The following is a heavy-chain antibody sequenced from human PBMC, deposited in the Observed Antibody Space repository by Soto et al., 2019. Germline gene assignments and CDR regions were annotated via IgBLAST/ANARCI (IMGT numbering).Heavy chain of an antibody. V-gene: IGHV1-18*01. Sequence: QVHLVQSGAEVRKPGASVKVSCKGSGYTFTTYGITLVRQAPGQGLEWMGWISAHNDNTNYAQKVQGRVTVTRDTSKSTAYMELRNLRSDDTAVYYCARGRYGDYWGQGALVTVSS. CDR2: ISAHNDNT. J-gene: IGHJ4*02. D-gene: IGHD1-1*01. CDR3: ARGRYGDY. CDR1: GYTFTTYG.